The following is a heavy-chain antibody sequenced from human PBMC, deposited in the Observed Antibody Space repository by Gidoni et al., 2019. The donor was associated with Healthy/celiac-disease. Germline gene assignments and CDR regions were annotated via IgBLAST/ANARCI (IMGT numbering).Heavy chain of an antibody. J-gene: IGHJ6*02. D-gene: IGHD3-22*01. V-gene: IGHV3-30*04. CDR2: RSNDGSNQ. Sequence: QLQLVVSWGGVVQPGLSLRLSCAASGFPFSSYAIHWVRQAPVKGLEWVAVRSNDGSNQDYVDSVKGRVTSSRDNSKNTLYLQRNSLRAEDTAVYYCARDGSDMIVVVQSNYYGMEVWVQGTTGTVFS. CDR1: GFPFSSYA. CDR3: ARDGSDMIVVVQSNYYGMEV.